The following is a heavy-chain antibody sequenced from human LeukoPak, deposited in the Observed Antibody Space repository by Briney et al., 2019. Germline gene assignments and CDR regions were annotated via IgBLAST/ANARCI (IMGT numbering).Heavy chain of an antibody. Sequence: ASVKASCKASGYTFTNYYMHWVRQAPGQGLEWMGIINPSGGSTSYAQKFQGRVTMTRDTSTSTVYMELSSLRSEDTAVYYCARGPIVGAMGDYWGQGTLVTVSS. V-gene: IGHV1-46*01. J-gene: IGHJ4*02. CDR3: ARGPIVGAMGDY. D-gene: IGHD1-26*01. CDR1: GYTFTNYY. CDR2: INPSGGST.